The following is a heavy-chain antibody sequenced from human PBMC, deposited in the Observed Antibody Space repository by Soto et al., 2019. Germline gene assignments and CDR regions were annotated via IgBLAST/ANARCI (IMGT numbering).Heavy chain of an antibody. V-gene: IGHV1-18*01. J-gene: IGHJ4*02. D-gene: IGHD3-16*01. Sequence: QVQLVQSGDEVKKPGASVKVSCQASGYTFTNFGISWVRQAPGKGLEWMGWISAYNGNTNYAQNFQGRVTMTTDTATRTAYMELRSRRSDDTAVYYCARGGTPLDYWAQETLVTVSS. CDR2: ISAYNGNT. CDR3: ARGGTPLDY. CDR1: GYTFTNFG.